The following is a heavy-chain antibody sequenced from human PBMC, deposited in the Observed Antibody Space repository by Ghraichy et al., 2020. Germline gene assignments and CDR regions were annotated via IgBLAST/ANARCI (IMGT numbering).Heavy chain of an antibody. V-gene: IGHV3-23*01. CDR3: AKDIVSNNWPSDYSFDY. J-gene: IGHJ4*01. CDR1: GCTFSSYA. D-gene: IGHD1-1*01. Sequence: GGSLRLSCAVSGCTFSSYAMSWVRQPPGQGLEWVADIITGGSSTYYADSVKGRLTITRDNTKNTLYSLMNSPRAEDTALYYSAKDIVSNNWPSDYSFDYWGQGSLATVS. CDR2: IITGGSST.